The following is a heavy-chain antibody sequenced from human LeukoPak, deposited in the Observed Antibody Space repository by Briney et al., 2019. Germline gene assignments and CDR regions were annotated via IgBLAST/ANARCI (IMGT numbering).Heavy chain of an antibody. J-gene: IGHJ4*02. CDR1: GFTFSDYA. D-gene: IGHD6-19*01. V-gene: IGHV3-48*04. CDR2: ITTGGSSI. Sequence: PGGSLRLSCAGSGFTFSDYAMDWVRQAAGKGLECVSHITTGGSSIFYADSVKGRFTISRDNAKNSLYLQMNSLRAEDAAVYYCARVRYDSGWYDYWGQGALVTVSS. CDR3: ARVRYDSGWYDY.